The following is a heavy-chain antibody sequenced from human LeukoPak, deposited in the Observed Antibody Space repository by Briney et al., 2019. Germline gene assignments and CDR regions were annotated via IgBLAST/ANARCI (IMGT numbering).Heavy chain of an antibody. CDR3: AVLTYQLLDYFDY. D-gene: IGHD2-2*01. V-gene: IGHV3-48*01. CDR2: ISSSGSTI. CDR1: GFIFSSYS. Sequence: GGSLRLSCAASGFIFSSYSMNWVRQAPGKGLEWVSYISSSGSTIYYADSVKGRFTISRDNAKNSLYLQMNSLRAEDTAVYYCAVLTYQLLDYFDYWGQGTLVTVSS. J-gene: IGHJ4*02.